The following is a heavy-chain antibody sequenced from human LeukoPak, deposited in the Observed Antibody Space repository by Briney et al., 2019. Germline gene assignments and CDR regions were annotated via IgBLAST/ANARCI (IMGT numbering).Heavy chain of an antibody. D-gene: IGHD3-22*01. V-gene: IGHV3-33*01. CDR1: GFTFSSCG. CDR3: AREGDSSGYYSGPFDY. J-gene: IGHJ4*02. Sequence: GGSLRLSCAASGFTFSSCGMHWVRQAPGKGLECVAVIWYDGSNKYYADSVKGRFTISRDNSKNTLYLQMNSLRAEDTAVYYCAREGDSSGYYSGPFDYWGQGTLVTVSS. CDR2: IWYDGSNK.